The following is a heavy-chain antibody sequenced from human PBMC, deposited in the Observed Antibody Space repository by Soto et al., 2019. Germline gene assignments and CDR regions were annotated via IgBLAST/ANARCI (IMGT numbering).Heavy chain of an antibody. CDR1: GFTFSSYS. D-gene: IGHD6-13*01. Sequence: EVQLVESGGGLVQPGGPLRLSCAASGFTFSSYSMNWVRQAPVKGLEWVSYISSSSSTIYYADSVKGRFTISRDNAKNSLYLQMNSLKAEDTAVYYCARDSHSSSWYLSAFDNWGQGTMVTVSS. V-gene: IGHV3-48*01. CDR2: ISSSSSTI. J-gene: IGHJ3*02. CDR3: ARDSHSSSWYLSAFDN.